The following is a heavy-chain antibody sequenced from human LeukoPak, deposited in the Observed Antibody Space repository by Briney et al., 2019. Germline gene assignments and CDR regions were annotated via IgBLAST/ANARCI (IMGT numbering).Heavy chain of an antibody. J-gene: IGHJ4*02. CDR3: ARDRVKSGSYYFDY. CDR1: AFTFSDYS. V-gene: IGHV3-48*01. CDR2: ISGRSSTI. D-gene: IGHD1-26*01. Sequence: GGSLRLSCAASAFTFSDYSMNWVRQAPGKGLEWVSYISGRSSTIYYADSVKGRFTISRDNAKNSMYLQMNSLRAEDTAVYYCARDRVKSGSYYFDYWGQGTLVTVSS.